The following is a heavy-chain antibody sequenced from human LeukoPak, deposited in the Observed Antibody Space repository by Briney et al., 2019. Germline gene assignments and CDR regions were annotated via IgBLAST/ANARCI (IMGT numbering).Heavy chain of an antibody. D-gene: IGHD2-21*01. CDR2: IKADGSVK. J-gene: IGHJ3*02. V-gene: IGHV3-7*01. CDR3: VRDSDYQRNSGGRYAHYDALDI. CDR1: GFTFSTSW. Sequence: QSGGSLRLSCAASGFTFSTSWMSWVRQAAGKGLEWVANIKADGSVKHYVDSMEGRFTISRDNARDSLYLQMNSLRAEDTAVYYCVRDSDYQRNSGGRYAHYDALDIWGHGTMVTVSS.